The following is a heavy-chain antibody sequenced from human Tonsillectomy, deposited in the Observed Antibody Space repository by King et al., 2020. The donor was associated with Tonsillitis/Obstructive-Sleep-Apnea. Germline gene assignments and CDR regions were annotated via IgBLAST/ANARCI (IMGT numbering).Heavy chain of an antibody. D-gene: IGHD4-11*01. CDR3: ARFYSNRSHYYYYYMDV. Sequence: VQLQESGPGLVKPSETLSLTCTVSGGSISSYYWSWIRQPPGKGLEWIGYIYYSGSTNYNPSLKSRVTISVDTSKNQFSLKLSSVTAADTAVYYCARFYSNRSHYYYYYMDVWGKGTTVTVSS. J-gene: IGHJ6*03. CDR2: IYYSGST. V-gene: IGHV4-59*01. CDR1: GGSISSYY.